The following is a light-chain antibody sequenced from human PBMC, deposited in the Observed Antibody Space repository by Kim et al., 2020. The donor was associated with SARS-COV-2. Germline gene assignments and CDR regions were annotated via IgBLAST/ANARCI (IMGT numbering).Light chain of an antibody. CDR1: QGISNY. V-gene: IGKV1-27*01. J-gene: IGKJ2*01. CDR2: SAS. Sequence: DIQMTQSPSSLSASVGDRVTITCRASQGISNYLAWYQQKPGKVPKLLIYSASTSQSGVPSRFSSSGSGTDFTLTISSLQPEDVATYYCQKYNSAPNTFGQGTKLEI. CDR3: QKYNSAPNT.